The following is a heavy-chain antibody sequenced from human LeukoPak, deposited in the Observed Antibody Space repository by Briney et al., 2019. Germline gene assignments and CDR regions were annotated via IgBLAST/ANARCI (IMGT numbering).Heavy chain of an antibody. J-gene: IGHJ6*03. V-gene: IGHV1-69*05. CDR1: GGTFSSYA. CDR2: IIPIFGTA. CDR3: ARLRVSYYYMDV. Sequence: SVKVSCKASGGTFSSYAISWVRQAPGQGLEWMGGIIPIFGTANYAQKFQGRVTITTDESTSTAYMELSSLRSEDTAVYYCARLRVSYYYMDVWGKGTTVTVSS. D-gene: IGHD3-16*01.